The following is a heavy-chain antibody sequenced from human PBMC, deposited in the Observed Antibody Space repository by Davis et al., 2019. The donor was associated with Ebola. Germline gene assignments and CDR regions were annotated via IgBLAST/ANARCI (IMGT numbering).Heavy chain of an antibody. Sequence: SVKVSCKASGGTFSSYAISWVRQAPGQGLEWMGRIIPILGIANYAQKFQGRVTITADKSTSTAYMELSSLRSEDTAVYYCARGGRFGEFYYGMDVWGQGTTVTVSS. D-gene: IGHD3-10*01. CDR2: IIPILGIA. CDR3: ARGGRFGEFYYGMDV. CDR1: GGTFSSYA. J-gene: IGHJ6*02. V-gene: IGHV1-69*04.